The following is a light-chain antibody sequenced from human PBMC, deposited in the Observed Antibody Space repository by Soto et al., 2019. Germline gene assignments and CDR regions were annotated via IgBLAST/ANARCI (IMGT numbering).Light chain of an antibody. J-gene: IGLJ3*02. CDR3: CSYASTSTLV. V-gene: IGLV2-8*01. Sequence: QSALTQPPSASGSPGQSVTISCTGTSSDIGGYNSVSWYQQHPGKAPRLMIYEVNKRPSGVPDRFSGSKSGYTASLTVSGLQTEDEADYYCCSYASTSTLVFGGGTKLTVL. CDR2: EVN. CDR1: SSDIGGYNS.